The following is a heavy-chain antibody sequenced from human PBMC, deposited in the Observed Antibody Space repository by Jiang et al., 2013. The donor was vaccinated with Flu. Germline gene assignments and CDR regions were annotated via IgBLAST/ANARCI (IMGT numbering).Heavy chain of an antibody. CDR3: ARDCSGGSCYWAFGAFDI. CDR1: GGSISSSNW. V-gene: IGHV4-4*02. CDR2: IYHSGST. D-gene: IGHD2-15*01. J-gene: IGHJ3*02. Sequence: GPGLVKPSGTLSLTCAVSGGSISSSNWWSWVRQPPGKGLEWIGEIYHSGSTNYNPSLKSRVTISVDKSKNQFSLKLSSVTAADTAVYYCARDCSGGSCYWAFGAFDIWGQGTMVTVSS.